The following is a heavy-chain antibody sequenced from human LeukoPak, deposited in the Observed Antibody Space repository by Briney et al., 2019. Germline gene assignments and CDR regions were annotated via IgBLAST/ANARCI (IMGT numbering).Heavy chain of an antibody. V-gene: IGHV3-7*01. CDR3: ARGDFGDSGDYVDAFDV. CDR1: GFAFNNYW. D-gene: IGHD4-17*01. CDR2: IKQDGSQK. J-gene: IGHJ3*01. Sequence: AGGSLRLSCAASGFAFNNYWMSWVRQAPGKGLQGVANIKQDGSQKFYVDSVKGRFTISRDNTKNSLYLQMNSLRAEDTAVYYCARGDFGDSGDYVDAFDVWGQGTLVTVSS.